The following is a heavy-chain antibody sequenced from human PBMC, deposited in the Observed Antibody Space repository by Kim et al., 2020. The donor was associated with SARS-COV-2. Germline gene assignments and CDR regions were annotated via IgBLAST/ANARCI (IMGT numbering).Heavy chain of an antibody. J-gene: IGHJ1*01. D-gene: IGHD1-26*01. CDR1: GLNFTASG. V-gene: IGHV3-73*01. Sequence: GGSLRLSCADSGLNFTASGVHWIRQASGKGPEWMGGVGSRAIGNATIYAASGQGRFTVSRDDYKKTPWLQMNDLKIEDTAIYSCLITPGDNSFARDWGRG. CDR2: VGSRAIGNAT. CDR3: LITPGDNSFARD.